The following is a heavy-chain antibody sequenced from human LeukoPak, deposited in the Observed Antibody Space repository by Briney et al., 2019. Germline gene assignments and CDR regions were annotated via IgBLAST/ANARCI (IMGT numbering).Heavy chain of an antibody. V-gene: IGHV1-69*02. CDR2: IIPILGIA. J-gene: IGHJ6*02. Sequence: SVKVSCKASGGTFSSYTISWVRQAPGQGLEWMGRIIPILGIANYAQKFQGRVTITADKSTSTAYMELSSLRSEDTAVYYCARGLGYYDSSGRRRDYYYGMDVWGQGTTVTVSS. CDR1: GGTFSSYT. CDR3: ARGLGYYDSSGRRRDYYYGMDV. D-gene: IGHD3-22*01.